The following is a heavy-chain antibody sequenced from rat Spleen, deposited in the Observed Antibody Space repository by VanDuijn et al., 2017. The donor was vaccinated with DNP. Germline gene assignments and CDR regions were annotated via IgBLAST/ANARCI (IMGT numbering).Heavy chain of an antibody. V-gene: IGHV5-25*01. Sequence: EVQLVESGGGLVQPGRSLKLSCAASGFTFSDYYMAWVRQAPTKGLEWVAYISYDGGNTYYRDSVKGRFTISRDNANSTLNLQMNSLRSEDTATYYCARSELAYFAYWGQGVMVTVSS. CDR2: ISYDGGNT. J-gene: IGHJ2*01. CDR3: ARSELAYFAY. D-gene: IGHD5-1*01. CDR1: GFTFSDYY.